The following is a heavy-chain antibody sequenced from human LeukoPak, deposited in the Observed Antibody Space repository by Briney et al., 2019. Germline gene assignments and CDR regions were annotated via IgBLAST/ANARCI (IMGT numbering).Heavy chain of an antibody. CDR1: GYTFTSYY. V-gene: IGHV1-18*04. D-gene: IGHD1-26*01. Sequence: ASVKVSCKASGYTFTSYYMHWVRQAPGQGLEWMGWISVYNGNTNYAQKFQGRVTMTTDTSTSTAYMELRSLRSDDTAMYYCARVDSGIYYGHDYWGQGTLVTVTS. J-gene: IGHJ4*02. CDR2: ISVYNGNT. CDR3: ARVDSGIYYGHDY.